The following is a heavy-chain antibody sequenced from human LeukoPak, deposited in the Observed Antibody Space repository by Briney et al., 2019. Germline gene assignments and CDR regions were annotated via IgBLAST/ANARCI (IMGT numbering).Heavy chain of an antibody. CDR3: ASLYCSGGSCPY. Sequence: SETLSLTCTVSGGSISSYYWSWIRQPAGKGLEWIGRIYTSGSTNYNPSLKSRVTMSVDTSKNQFSLKLSSVTAADTAVYYCASLYCSGGSCPYWDQGTLVTVSS. V-gene: IGHV4-4*07. J-gene: IGHJ4*02. D-gene: IGHD2-15*01. CDR1: GGSISSYY. CDR2: IYTSGST.